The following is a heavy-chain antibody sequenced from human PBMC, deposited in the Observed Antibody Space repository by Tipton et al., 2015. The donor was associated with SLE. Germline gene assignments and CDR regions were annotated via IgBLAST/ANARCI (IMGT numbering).Heavy chain of an antibody. CDR2: ISASGGST. CDR3: ARSPVDFWNGYST. D-gene: IGHD3-3*01. V-gene: IGHV3-23*01. J-gene: IGHJ4*02. CDR1: GFTFSSHA. Sequence: SLRLSCAASGFTFSSHAMNWVRQAPGKGLQWVSAISASGGSTFYADSGKGRFTISRDNSRNTVFLQMNSLRVEDTALYYCARSPVDFWNGYSTWGQGTLVAVSS.